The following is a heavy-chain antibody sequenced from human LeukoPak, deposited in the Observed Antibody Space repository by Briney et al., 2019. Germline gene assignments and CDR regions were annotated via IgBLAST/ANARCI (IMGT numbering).Heavy chain of an antibody. V-gene: IGHV3-30-3*01. Sequence: QPGRSLTRSCAASAFTFSSYAMHWHRQAPGKGREWVAAILYDGGNNYYADSVKGRFTISRDNSRNTLYLQMNSLSAEDTAVYYCARDFCSTTSCYENYWGQGTLVTVSS. J-gene: IGHJ4*02. CDR1: AFTFSSYA. D-gene: IGHD2-2*01. CDR2: ILYDGGNN. CDR3: ARDFCSTTSCYENY.